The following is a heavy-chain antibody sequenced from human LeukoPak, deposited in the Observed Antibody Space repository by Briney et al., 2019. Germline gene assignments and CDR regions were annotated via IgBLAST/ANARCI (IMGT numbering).Heavy chain of an antibody. CDR3: AREDGDYYYMDV. Sequence: SVKVSCKASGGTFSSYTISWVRQAPGQGLEWMGRIIPILGIANYAQKFQGRVTITADKSTSTAYMELSSLRSEDTVVYYCAREDGDYYYMDVWGKGTTVTVSS. J-gene: IGHJ6*03. V-gene: IGHV1-69*04. CDR2: IIPILGIA. D-gene: IGHD4-17*01. CDR1: GGTFSSYT.